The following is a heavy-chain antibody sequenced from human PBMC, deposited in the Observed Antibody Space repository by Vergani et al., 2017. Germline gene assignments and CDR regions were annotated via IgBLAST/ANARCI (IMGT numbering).Heavy chain of an antibody. J-gene: IGHJ6*02. Sequence: EVQLVESGGGLVQPGGSLRLSCAASGFTFSSYSMNWVRQAPGKGLEWVSYISSSSSTIYYADSVKGRFTISRDNAKNSLYLQMNSLRDEDTAVYYCARDPPGSVRGEDYYYYYGMDVWGQGTTVTVSS. CDR3: ARDPPGSVRGEDYYYYYGMDV. V-gene: IGHV3-48*02. CDR2: ISSSSSTI. D-gene: IGHD3-10*01. CDR1: GFTFSSYS.